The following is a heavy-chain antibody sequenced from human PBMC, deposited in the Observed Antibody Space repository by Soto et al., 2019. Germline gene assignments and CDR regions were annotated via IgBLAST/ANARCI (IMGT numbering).Heavy chain of an antibody. CDR1: GGSISSYY. D-gene: IGHD3-10*01. CDR3: ARLDHLRGSGVGWFGDTMGYYYGMDV. J-gene: IGHJ6*02. V-gene: IGHV4-59*08. CDR2: IYYSGST. Sequence: SETLSLTCTVSGGSISSYYWSWIRQPPGKGLEWIGYIYYSGSTNYNPSLKSRVTISVDTSKNQFSLKLSSVTAADTAVYYCARLDHLRGSGVGWFGDTMGYYYGMDVWGQGTTVTVS.